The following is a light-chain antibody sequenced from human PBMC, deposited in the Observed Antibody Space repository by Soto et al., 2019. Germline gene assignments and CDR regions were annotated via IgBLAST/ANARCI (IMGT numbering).Light chain of an antibody. Sequence: QSVLAQAASVSGSPGQSITISCSGNAVSYQLVSWYQQQPGKAPKLILYDLTTRPSGVSNRFSGFKSGTTASLAISGLQAEDEGYYYCCSSVGTSNDVFGTGTKVTVL. J-gene: IGLJ1*01. CDR1: GNAVSYQL. V-gene: IGLV2-23*02. CDR3: CSSVGTSNDV. CDR2: DLT.